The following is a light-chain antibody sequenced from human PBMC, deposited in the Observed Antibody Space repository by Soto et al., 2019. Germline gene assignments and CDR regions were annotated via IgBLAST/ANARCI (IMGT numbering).Light chain of an antibody. J-gene: IGKJ1*01. V-gene: IGKV3-20*01. CDR2: GAS. Sequence: EIVLTQSPGTLSLSSGERVTLSCRASQSVSSSFLAWYQQKPGQAPRLLIYGASSRATGVPDRFSGSGSGTDFTLTISRLEPEDFAVYYCQQYGNSPRTFGQGTKVENK. CDR1: QSVSSSF. CDR3: QQYGNSPRT.